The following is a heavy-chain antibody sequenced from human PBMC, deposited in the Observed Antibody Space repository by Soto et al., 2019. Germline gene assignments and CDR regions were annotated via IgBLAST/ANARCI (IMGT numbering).Heavy chain of an antibody. CDR3: AKGVPGIAVAGTGYFQH. J-gene: IGHJ1*01. D-gene: IGHD6-19*01. Sequence: HPGGSLRLSCAASGFTFSSYAMSWVRQAPGKGLEWVSGISGSGDSTYYADSVKGRFTISRDNSKNTLYLQMNSLRVEDTAVYYCAKGVPGIAVAGTGYFQHWGQGTLVTVSS. CDR1: GFTFSSYA. V-gene: IGHV3-23*01. CDR2: ISGSGDST.